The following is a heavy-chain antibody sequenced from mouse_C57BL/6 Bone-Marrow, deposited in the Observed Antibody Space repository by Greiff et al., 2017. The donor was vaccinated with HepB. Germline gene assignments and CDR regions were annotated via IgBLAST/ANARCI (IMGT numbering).Heavy chain of an antibody. D-gene: IGHD3-2*02. J-gene: IGHJ3*01. CDR2: INYDGSST. Sequence: EVKVEESEGGLVQPGSSMKLSCTASGFTFSDYYMAWVRQVPEKGLEWVANINYDGSSTYYLDSLKSRFIISRDNAKNILYLQMSSLKSEDTATYYCAREEGAAQASGWFAYWGQGTLVTVSA. CDR3: AREEGAAQASGWFAY. V-gene: IGHV5-16*01. CDR1: GFTFSDYY.